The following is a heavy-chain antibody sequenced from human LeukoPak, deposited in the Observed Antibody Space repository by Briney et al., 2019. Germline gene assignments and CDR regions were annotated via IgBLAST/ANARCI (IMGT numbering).Heavy chain of an antibody. V-gene: IGHV3-7*01. D-gene: IGHD5-12*01. Sequence: GGSLRLSCAASGFSLSGYWMSWVRQAPGKGLEWVARLHADGIEKYYVDSVKGRFTISRDNAKNDLYVQMNSLRVEDTAVYYCARGGYSFDYLGQGTLVTVSS. CDR2: LHADGIEK. CDR1: GFSLSGYW. J-gene: IGHJ4*02. CDR3: ARGGYSFDY.